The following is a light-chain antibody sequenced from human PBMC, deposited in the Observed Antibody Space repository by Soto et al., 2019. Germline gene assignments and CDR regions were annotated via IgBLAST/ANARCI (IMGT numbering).Light chain of an antibody. CDR1: QSVDSST. CDR3: QHFDDSLT. CDR2: GAS. Sequence: EVVLTQSPGTLSLSPGERATLSCRASQSVDSSTLAWYQQNPGQAPRLLISGASKRATGTPDRFSVSGSGTDFTLTISRLEPEDFAVYYCQHFDDSLTFGGGTKVEIK. J-gene: IGKJ4*01. V-gene: IGKV3-20*01.